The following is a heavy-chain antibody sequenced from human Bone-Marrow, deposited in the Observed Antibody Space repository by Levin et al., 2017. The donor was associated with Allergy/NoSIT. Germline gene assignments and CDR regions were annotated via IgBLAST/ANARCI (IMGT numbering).Heavy chain of an antibody. D-gene: IGHD6-13*01. CDR1: GFTFSSYA. CDR2: ISYDGSNK. CDR3: ARGLIAAAGTGNWFDP. J-gene: IGHJ5*02. Sequence: SCAASGFTFSSYAMHWVRQAPGKGLEWVAVISYDGSNKYYADSVKGRFTISRDNSKNTLYLQMNSLRAEDTAVYYCARGLIAAAGTGNWFDPWGQGTLVTVSS. V-gene: IGHV3-30-3*01.